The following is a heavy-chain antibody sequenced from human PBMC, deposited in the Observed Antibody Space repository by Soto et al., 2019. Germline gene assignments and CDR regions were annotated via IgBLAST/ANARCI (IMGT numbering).Heavy chain of an antibody. CDR2: ISASGTHT. CDR1: GFTFSPFA. V-gene: IGHV3-23*01. D-gene: IGHD1-1*01. J-gene: IGHJ6*03. Sequence: EVQLLESGGGFVQPGGSLRLYCEASGFTFSPFAMTWVRQAPGKGLEWVSSISASGTHTYHADSGRGRFTISRDDSINPLYLQLNSLRGGDTAVYYCAKGLRPWNHMDAWGRGTAVTVS. CDR3: AKGLRPWNHMDA.